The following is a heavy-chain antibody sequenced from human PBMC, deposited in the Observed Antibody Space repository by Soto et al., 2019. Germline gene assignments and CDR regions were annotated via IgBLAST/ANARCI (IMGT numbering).Heavy chain of an antibody. D-gene: IGHD3-22*01. Sequence: GGSLRLSCAASGFTFSSYSMNWVRQAPGKGLEWVSYISSSSSTIYYADSVKGRFTISRDNAKNSLYLQMNSLRDEDTAVYYCARDSIAITMIVVAPTGGMDVWGQGTTVTVSS. CDR1: GFTFSSYS. CDR2: ISSSSSTI. CDR3: ARDSIAITMIVVAPTGGMDV. V-gene: IGHV3-48*02. J-gene: IGHJ6*02.